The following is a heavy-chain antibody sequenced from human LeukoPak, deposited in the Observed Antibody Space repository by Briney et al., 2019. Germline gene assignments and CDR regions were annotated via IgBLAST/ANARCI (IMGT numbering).Heavy chain of an antibody. CDR1: GDSISSYY. D-gene: IGHD2-15*01. Sequence: SSETLSLTCTVSGDSISSYYWSWIRQPPGKGLEWIGYIYYGGRTNYNPSLKSRVTISVDTSKNHFSLKPSSVTAADTAVYYCARRFGSGDYFDSWGQGTLVTVSS. J-gene: IGHJ4*02. CDR2: IYYGGRT. CDR3: ARRFGSGDYFDS. V-gene: IGHV4-59*01.